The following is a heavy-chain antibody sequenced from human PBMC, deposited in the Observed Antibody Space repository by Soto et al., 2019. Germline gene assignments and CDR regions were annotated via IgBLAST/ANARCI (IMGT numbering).Heavy chain of an antibody. CDR2: INPNSGGT. CDR3: ARDGAANSIFWWKTLYYYGMDV. J-gene: IGHJ6*02. CDR1: GYTFTGYY. Sequence: VKVSCKASGYTFTGYYMHWVRQAPGQGLEWMGWINPNSGGTNYAQKFQGWVTMTRDTSISTAYMELSRLGSDDTAVYYCARDGAANSIFWWKTLYYYGMDVWGQGTTVTVSS. D-gene: IGHD2-15*01. V-gene: IGHV1-2*04.